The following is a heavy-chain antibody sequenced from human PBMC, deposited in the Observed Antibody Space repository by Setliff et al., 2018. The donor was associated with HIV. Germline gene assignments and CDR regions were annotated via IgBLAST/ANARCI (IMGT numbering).Heavy chain of an antibody. CDR3: ARVWSPGGYSHAFDI. D-gene: IGHD3-22*01. V-gene: IGHV1-18*01. CDR2: ISAYNGII. Sequence: ASVKVSCKASGYTFTNYGITWVRQAPGQGLEWMGWISAYNGIINYAQNLQGRVTMTRDTSTSTVYMELSSLRSEDTAVYYCARVWSPGGYSHAFDIWGQGTMVTVSS. CDR1: GYTFTNYG. J-gene: IGHJ3*02.